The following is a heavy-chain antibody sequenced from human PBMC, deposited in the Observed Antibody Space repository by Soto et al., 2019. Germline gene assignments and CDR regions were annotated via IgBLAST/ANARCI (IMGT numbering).Heavy chain of an antibody. Sequence: QVQLVQSGAEVKKPGASVKVSCKASGYTFTSYGISWVRQAPGQGLEWMGWISAYNGNTNYAQKLQGRVTMNTDTSTRTAYMELRSLRSDDTAVYYCAREEGGGRDYGDYNWFAPWGQGTLVTVSS. CDR1: GYTFTSYG. CDR3: AREEGGGRDYGDYNWFAP. D-gene: IGHD4-17*01. V-gene: IGHV1-18*01. J-gene: IGHJ5*02. CDR2: ISAYNGNT.